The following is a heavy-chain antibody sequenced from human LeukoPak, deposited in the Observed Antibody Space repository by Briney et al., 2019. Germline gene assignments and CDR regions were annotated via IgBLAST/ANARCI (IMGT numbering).Heavy chain of an antibody. CDR3: ARGVGCSGGTCYSVYWLDP. V-gene: IGHV4-59*01. CDR2: IHYSGNT. CDR1: GASISAYY. D-gene: IGHD2-15*01. J-gene: IGHJ5*02. Sequence: SGTLSLTCTVSGASISAYYWSWIRQPPGKGLEGIGYIHYSGNTKYSSSLKSRVTTSLDTYRSQFSLKLSFVTAADTAVYYCARGVGCSGGTCYSVYWLDPWGQGTLVTVSS.